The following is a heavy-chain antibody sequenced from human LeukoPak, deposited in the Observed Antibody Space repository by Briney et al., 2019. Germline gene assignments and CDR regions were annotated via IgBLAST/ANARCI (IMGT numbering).Heavy chain of an antibody. V-gene: IGHV4-38-2*02. D-gene: IGHD6-25*01. CDR3: ARVAAY. CDR2: IYHSGST. CDR1: GYSISSGYN. J-gene: IGHJ4*02. Sequence: PSETLSLTCTVSGYSISSGYNWGWIRQPPGKGLEWIGSIYHSGSTDYNPSLNSRVTISVDTSKNQFSLKLRSVTAADTAVYYCARVAAYWGQGTLVTVSS.